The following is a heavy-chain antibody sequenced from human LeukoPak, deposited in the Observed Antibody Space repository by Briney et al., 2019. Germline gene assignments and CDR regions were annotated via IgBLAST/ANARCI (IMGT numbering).Heavy chain of an antibody. Sequence: PSETLSLTCTVSGGSISNYYWSWIRQSPGKGPEWIGNIYEIGNVYDSGNTDYNPSLKSRVTISGDTSKNQISLNLSSVTAADTAVYYCAGPLIRGILLRKWGQGTQVIVSS. CDR1: GGSISNYY. CDR2: IYEIGNVYDSGNT. V-gene: IGHV4-4*09. J-gene: IGHJ4*02. D-gene: IGHD3-10*01. CDR3: AGPLIRGILLRK.